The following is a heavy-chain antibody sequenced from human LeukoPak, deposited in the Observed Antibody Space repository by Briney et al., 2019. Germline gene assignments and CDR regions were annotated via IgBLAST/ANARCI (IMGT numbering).Heavy chain of an antibody. CDR2: IISIFGTT. D-gene: IGHD2-15*01. J-gene: IGHJ4*02. V-gene: IGHV1-69*06. CDR3: ARWRSGSCSD. CDR1: GGTFSSSA. Sequence: ASVKVSCKASGGTFSSSAISWVRQAPGQGLEWMGGIISIFGTTSYAQKFQGRVTITADKSTSTAFMELSSLRSEDTAVYYCARWRSGSCSDWGQGTLVTVSS.